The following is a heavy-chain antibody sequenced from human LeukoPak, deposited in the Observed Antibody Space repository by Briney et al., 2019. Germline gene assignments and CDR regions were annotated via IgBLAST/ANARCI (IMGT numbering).Heavy chain of an antibody. CDR2: IDWNGFNK. D-gene: IGHD5-24*01. V-gene: IGHV3-9*01. J-gene: IGHJ3*02. CDR1: GFTFDDYA. CDR3: AKDENRWLAPHAFDI. Sequence: PGGSLRLSCAASGFTFDDYAIHWVRLAPGKGLEWISGIDWNGFNKDYADSVKGRFTISRDNAENSLYLQMSGLSSEDTALYFCAKDENRWLAPHAFDIWGQGTMVTVSS.